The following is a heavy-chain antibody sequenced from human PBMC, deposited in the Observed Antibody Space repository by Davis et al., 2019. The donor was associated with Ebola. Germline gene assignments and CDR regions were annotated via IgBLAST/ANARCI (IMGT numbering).Heavy chain of an antibody. Sequence: ASVKVSCKASGGTFSSYAISWVRQAPGQGLEWMGWISAYNGNTNYAQKLQGRVTMTTDTSTSTAYMELRSLRSDDTAVYYCAREGVRFLEWLLSYYYVMDVWGQGTTVTVSS. CDR2: ISAYNGNT. J-gene: IGHJ6*02. D-gene: IGHD3-3*01. V-gene: IGHV1-18*01. CDR3: AREGVRFLEWLLSYYYVMDV. CDR1: GGTFSSYA.